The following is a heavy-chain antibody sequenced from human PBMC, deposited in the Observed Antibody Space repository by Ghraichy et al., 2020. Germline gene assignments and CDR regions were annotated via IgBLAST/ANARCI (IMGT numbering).Heavy chain of an antibody. CDR2: IYYSGST. V-gene: IGHV4-59*01. Sequence: SCTVSGGSISSYYWSWIRQPPGKGLEWIGYIYYSGSTNYNPSLKSRVTISVDTSKNQFSLKLSSVTAADTAVYYCAREALVWGVTRWFDPWGQGTLVTVSS. J-gene: IGHJ5*02. D-gene: IGHD3-10*01. CDR1: GGSISSYY. CDR3: AREALVWGVTRWFDP.